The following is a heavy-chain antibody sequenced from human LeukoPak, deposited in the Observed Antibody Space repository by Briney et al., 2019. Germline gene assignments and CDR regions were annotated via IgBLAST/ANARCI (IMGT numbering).Heavy chain of an antibody. V-gene: IGHV3-30-3*01. Sequence: GGSLRLSCAASGFTFSIYAMDWVRQAPGKGLEWVALISYDGNNKYYADSVKGRFSISRDNSKNTLYLQMNSLRPEDTAIYYCAKEEPARGVILYWGQGTLVTVSS. J-gene: IGHJ4*02. CDR2: ISYDGNNK. D-gene: IGHD3-10*01. CDR3: AKEEPARGVILY. CDR1: GFTFSIYA.